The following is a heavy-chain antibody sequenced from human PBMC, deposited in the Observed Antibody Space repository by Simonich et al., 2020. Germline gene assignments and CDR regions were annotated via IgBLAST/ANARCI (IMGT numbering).Heavy chain of an antibody. CDR2: ISYDGSNK. V-gene: IGHV3-30*07. J-gene: IGHJ5*02. Sequence: QVQLVESGGGVVQPGRSLRLSCAASGFTFSSYAMHWVRQAPGKGLEWVAVISYDGSNKYYADSVKGRFTISRDNSKNTLYLQMNSLRAEDTAVYYCARDRNCGWFDPWGQGTLVTVSS. CDR1: GFTFSSYA. D-gene: IGHD1-20*01. CDR3: ARDRNCGWFDP.